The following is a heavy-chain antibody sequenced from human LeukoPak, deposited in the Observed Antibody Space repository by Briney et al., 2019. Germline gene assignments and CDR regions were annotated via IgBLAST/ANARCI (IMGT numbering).Heavy chain of an antibody. CDR2: IYTSGST. CDR1: GGSISSGSYY. CDR3: ARDGGTNHYYYYMDV. J-gene: IGHJ6*03. V-gene: IGHV4-61*02. D-gene: IGHD2-2*01. Sequence: PSETLSLTCTVSGGSISSGSYYWSWIRQPAGKGLEWIGRIYTSGSTNYNPSLKSRVTISVDTSKNQFSLKLSSVTAADTAVYYCARDGGTNHYYYYMDVWGKGTTVTVSS.